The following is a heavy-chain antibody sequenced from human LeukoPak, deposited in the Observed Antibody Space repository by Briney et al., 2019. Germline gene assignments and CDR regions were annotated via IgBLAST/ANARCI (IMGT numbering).Heavy chain of an antibody. D-gene: IGHD6-19*01. CDR1: GYTFTSYD. Sequence: GASVKVSCEASGYTFTSYDINWVRQATGQGLEWMGWMNPNSGNTGYAQKFQGRVTMTRNTSISTAYMELSSLRSEDTAVYYCARVRAVARDRYYFDYWGQGTLVTVSS. CDR3: ARVRAVARDRYYFDY. J-gene: IGHJ4*02. V-gene: IGHV1-8*01. CDR2: MNPNSGNT.